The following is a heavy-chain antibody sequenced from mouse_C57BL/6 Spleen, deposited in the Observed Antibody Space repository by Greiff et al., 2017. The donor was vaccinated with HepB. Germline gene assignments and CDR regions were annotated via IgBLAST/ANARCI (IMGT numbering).Heavy chain of an antibody. Sequence: QVHVKQSGAELVKPGASVKVSCKASGYTFTSYWMHWVKQRPGQGLEWIGRVHPSDSDTNYNQKFKGKATLTVDKSSSTAYMQLSSLTSEDSAVYYCAILPYYYGSSWDYWGQGTTLTVSS. J-gene: IGHJ2*01. CDR3: AILPYYYGSSWDY. D-gene: IGHD1-1*01. CDR2: VHPSDSDT. V-gene: IGHV1-74*01. CDR1: GYTFTSYW.